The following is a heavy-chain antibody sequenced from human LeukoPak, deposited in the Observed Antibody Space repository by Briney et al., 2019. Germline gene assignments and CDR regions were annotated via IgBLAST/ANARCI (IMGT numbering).Heavy chain of an antibody. D-gene: IGHD6-13*01. Sequence: PGGSLRLSCAASGFTFSSYGMHWVRQAPGKGLEWVAFIRYDGSNKYYADSVKGRFTISRDNSKNTLYLQMNSLRTEDTAVYYCAKKAMEAYSSNWFDYWGQGTLVTVSS. J-gene: IGHJ4*02. CDR2: IRYDGSNK. CDR1: GFTFSSYG. V-gene: IGHV3-30*02. CDR3: AKKAMEAYSSNWFDY.